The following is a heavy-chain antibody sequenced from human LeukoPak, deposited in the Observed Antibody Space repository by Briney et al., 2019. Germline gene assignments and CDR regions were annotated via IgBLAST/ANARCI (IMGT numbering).Heavy chain of an antibody. Sequence: SETLSLTCTVSGGSISSYYWSWIRQPPGKGLEWIGYIYYSGSTNCNPSLKSRVTISVDTSQNQFSLNLSSVTAADTAVYYCTKGTVANIFDYWGQGTLVTVSS. D-gene: IGHD4-11*01. J-gene: IGHJ4*02. CDR1: GGSISSYY. CDR3: TKGTVANIFDY. V-gene: IGHV4-59*01. CDR2: IYYSGST.